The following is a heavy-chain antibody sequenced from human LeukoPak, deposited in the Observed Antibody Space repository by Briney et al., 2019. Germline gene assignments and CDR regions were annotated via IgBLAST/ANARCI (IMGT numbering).Heavy chain of an antibody. CDR3: AKEFYGSGDY. D-gene: IGHD3-10*01. V-gene: IGHV3-74*01. J-gene: IGHJ4*02. CDR2: INNVGTTT. CDR1: GFTFSGYW. Sequence: PGGSLRLSCAASGFTFSGYWMNWVRQAPGKGLVWVSRINNVGTTTSYADSVKGRFTISRDNAKNTLYLQMNSLRAEDTAVYYCAKEFYGSGDYWGQGTLVTVSS.